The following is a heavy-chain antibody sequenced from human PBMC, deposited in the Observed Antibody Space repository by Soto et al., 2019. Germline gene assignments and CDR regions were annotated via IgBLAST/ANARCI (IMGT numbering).Heavy chain of an antibody. Sequence: SVKVSCKASGFDFGSFGIQFLRQTRGRGLEWIGWIVVASGRTNYARQFQGRVAFTRDVSSTTAYMDLYDMTSDATAVDFYSAAHPHTANGRPVWGQGTTVTVSS. CDR3: SAAHPHTANGRPV. J-gene: IGHJ6*02. V-gene: IGHV1-58*02. CDR1: GFDFGSFG. CDR2: IVVASGRT.